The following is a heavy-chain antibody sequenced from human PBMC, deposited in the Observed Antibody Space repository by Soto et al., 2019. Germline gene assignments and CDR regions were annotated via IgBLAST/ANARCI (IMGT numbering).Heavy chain of an antibody. D-gene: IGHD2-21*02. Sequence: PSETLSLTCTVSGGSISSGGYYWSWIRQHPGKGLEWIGYIYYSGSTYYNPSLKSRVTISVDTSKNQFSLKLSSVTAADTAVYYCAREAYCGGDCSPLDYYCYGMDVWGQGTTVTVSS. CDR2: IYYSGST. CDR3: AREAYCGGDCSPLDYYCYGMDV. J-gene: IGHJ6*02. CDR1: GGSISSGGYY. V-gene: IGHV4-31*03.